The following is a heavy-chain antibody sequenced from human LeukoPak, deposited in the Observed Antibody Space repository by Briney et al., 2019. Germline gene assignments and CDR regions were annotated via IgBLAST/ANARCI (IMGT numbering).Heavy chain of an antibody. CDR1: GYTFTSYA. CDR3: ARDPQWLVLGDAFDI. J-gene: IGHJ3*02. Sequence: GASVKVSCKASGYTFTSYAMHWVRQAPGQRLEWMGWINAGNGNTKYSQKFQGRVTITRDTSASTAYMELSSLRSEDTAVYFCARDPQWLVLGDAFDIWGQGTMVTVSS. D-gene: IGHD6-19*01. CDR2: INAGNGNT. V-gene: IGHV1-3*01.